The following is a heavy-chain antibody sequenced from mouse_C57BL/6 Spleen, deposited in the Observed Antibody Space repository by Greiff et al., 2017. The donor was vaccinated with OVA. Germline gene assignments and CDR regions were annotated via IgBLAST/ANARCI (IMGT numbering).Heavy chain of an antibody. CDR3: ARDEKYLFDY. V-gene: IGHV5-4*01. Sequence: EVKLMESGGGLVKPGGSLKLSCAASGFTFSSYAMSWVRQTPEKRLEWVATISDGGSYTYYPDNVQGRFTISRDNAKNNLYLQMSHLKSEDTAMYYCARDEKYLFDYWGQGTTLTVSS. CDR2: ISDGGSYT. J-gene: IGHJ2*01. D-gene: IGHD5-1*01. CDR1: GFTFSSYA.